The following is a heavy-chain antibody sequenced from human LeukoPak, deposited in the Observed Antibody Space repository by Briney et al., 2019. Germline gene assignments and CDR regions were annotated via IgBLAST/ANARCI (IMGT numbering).Heavy chain of an antibody. CDR1: GFTFSDYY. CDR3: ARDFPRNYYYYGMDV. Sequence: GGSLRLSCAASGFTFSDYYMSWIRQAPGKGLEWVSYISSSGSTIYYADSVKGRFTISRDNAKNSLYLQMNSLRAEDTAVYYCARDFPRNYYYYGMDVWGQGTTVTVSS. J-gene: IGHJ6*02. V-gene: IGHV3-11*01. CDR2: ISSSGSTI.